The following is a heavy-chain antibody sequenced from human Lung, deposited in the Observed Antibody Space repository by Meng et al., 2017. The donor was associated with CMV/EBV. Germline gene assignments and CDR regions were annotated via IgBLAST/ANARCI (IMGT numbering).Heavy chain of an antibody. CDR1: GFTFSSYA. D-gene: IGHD3-3*01. Sequence: SCAASGFTFSSYAMHWVRQAPGKGLEWVAVISYDGSNKYYADSVKGRFTISRDNSKNTLYLQMNSLRAEDTAVYYCARDLVPFGVVIAYGTDVWGQGXTVTVSS. CDR3: ARDLVPFGVVIAYGTDV. J-gene: IGHJ6*02. CDR2: ISYDGSNK. V-gene: IGHV3-30*04.